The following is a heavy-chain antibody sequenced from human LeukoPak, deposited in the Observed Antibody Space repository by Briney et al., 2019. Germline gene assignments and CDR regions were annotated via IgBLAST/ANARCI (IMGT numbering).Heavy chain of an antibody. CDR3: ANRRCTSNSCYLEY. CDR1: GFTFSSYA. CDR2: ISGSGGST. J-gene: IGHJ4*02. V-gene: IGHV3-23*01. D-gene: IGHD2-2*01. Sequence: PGGSLRLSCAASGFTFSSYAMSWVRQAPGKGLEWVSAISGSGGSTYYAHPVKGRFTISRDNSKNTVYLQMNSLRAEDTAIYYCANRRCTSNSCYLEYWGQGTLVTVSS.